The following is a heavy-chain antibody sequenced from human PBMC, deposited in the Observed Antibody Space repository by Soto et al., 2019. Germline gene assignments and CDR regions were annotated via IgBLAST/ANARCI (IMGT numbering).Heavy chain of an antibody. V-gene: IGHV1-69*01. CDR3: ARGPFQLDTLRYYYYGMDV. CDR1: GGTFSSYA. J-gene: IGHJ6*02. D-gene: IGHD6-6*01. Sequence: QVQLVQSGAEVKKPGSSVKVSCKASGGTFSSYAISWVRQAPGQGLEWMGGIIPIFGTANYAQKFQGRVTITADESTSTAYMELSSLRSEDTAVYYCARGPFQLDTLRYYYYGMDVWGQGTTVTVSS. CDR2: IIPIFGTA.